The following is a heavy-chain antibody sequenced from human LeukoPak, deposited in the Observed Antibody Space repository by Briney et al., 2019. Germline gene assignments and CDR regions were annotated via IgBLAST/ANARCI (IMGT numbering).Heavy chain of an antibody. CDR2: IYPGDSDT. CDR1: GYSFTSYW. D-gene: IGHD6-19*01. Sequence: GESLKISCKGSGYSFTSYWIGWVRQMPGKGLEWLGIIYPGDSDTTYSPSFQGHVTISADKSTSTAYLQWSSLKASDTAMYYCARLQGVSRGWSFDYWGQGTLVTVSS. CDR3: ARLQGVSRGWSFDY. V-gene: IGHV5-51*01. J-gene: IGHJ4*02.